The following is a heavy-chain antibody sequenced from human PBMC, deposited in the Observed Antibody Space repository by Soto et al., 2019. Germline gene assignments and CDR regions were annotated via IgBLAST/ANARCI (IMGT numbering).Heavy chain of an antibody. CDR2: IYRTGST. J-gene: IGHJ4*02. Sequence: SETLSLTCPVSGGSFTSNNWWTWFRQPPGQGLEWIGEIYRTGSTNYNPSLKSRVTISLDKSENQFSLKVTSLTAADTAVYYCASRDPGTSVDYWGQGTSVPVSS. CDR1: GGSFTSNNW. CDR3: ASRDPGTSVDY. V-gene: IGHV4-4*02. D-gene: IGHD1-7*01.